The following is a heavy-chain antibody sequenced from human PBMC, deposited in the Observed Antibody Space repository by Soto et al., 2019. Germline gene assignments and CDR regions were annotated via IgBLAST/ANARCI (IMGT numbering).Heavy chain of an antibody. V-gene: IGHV3-21*04. J-gene: IGHJ4*02. CDR2: ISPSSTYI. Sequence: WWSLRLSCSASVLNFENCSMNWFRQPPGKGPEWLASISPSSTYIRYADSVKGRFTISRDNARNSLSLQMMNLRADDTAIYYCATDTGDIEVVPATTWGQGTLVTVSS. D-gene: IGHD2-15*01. CDR3: ATDTGDIEVVPATT. CDR1: VLNFENCS.